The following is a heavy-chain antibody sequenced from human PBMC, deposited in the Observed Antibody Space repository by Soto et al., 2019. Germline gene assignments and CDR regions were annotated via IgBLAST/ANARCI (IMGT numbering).Heavy chain of an antibody. D-gene: IGHD6-19*01. J-gene: IGHJ4*02. CDR1: GFTFSING. V-gene: IGHV3-30*18. Sequence: GGSLRLSCAASGFTFSINGMHWVRQAPGKGLEWVAVVSYDGASKYYADSVRGRFTISRDNSKSTLYLLMDSLRAEDTAEYYCAKEPSNGLVVAGIDYWGQGTPVTVSS. CDR2: VSYDGASK. CDR3: AKEPSNGLVVAGIDY.